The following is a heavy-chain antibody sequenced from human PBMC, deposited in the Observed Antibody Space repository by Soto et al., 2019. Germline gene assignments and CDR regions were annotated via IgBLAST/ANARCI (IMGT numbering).Heavy chain of an antibody. CDR3: ARGPTRSYNYFDP. Sequence: QVQLAQSGAEVKKPGASVKVSCKASGYLFTNYGITWVRRAPGQGLEWMGWISANSGITYNAERLQGRVTMTTDTSTSTAYLELRNLGSDDTAIYYCARGPTRSYNYFDPWGQGTLVTVSS. CDR2: ISANSGIT. J-gene: IGHJ5*02. CDR1: GYLFTNYG. V-gene: IGHV1-18*01.